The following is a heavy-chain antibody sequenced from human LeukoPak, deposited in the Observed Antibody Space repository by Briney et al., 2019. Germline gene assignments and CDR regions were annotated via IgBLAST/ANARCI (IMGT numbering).Heavy chain of an antibody. Sequence: SGPTLVKPTQTLTLTCTFSGFSLSTSGVGVGWIRQPPGKALEWLALIYWNDDKRYSPSLKSRLTITKDTSKNQVVLTMTNMDPVDTATYYCAHRGGYSYGDYFDYWGQGTLVTVSS. CDR1: GFSLSTSGVG. J-gene: IGHJ4*02. CDR2: IYWNDDK. D-gene: IGHD5-18*01. V-gene: IGHV2-5*01. CDR3: AHRGGYSYGDYFDY.